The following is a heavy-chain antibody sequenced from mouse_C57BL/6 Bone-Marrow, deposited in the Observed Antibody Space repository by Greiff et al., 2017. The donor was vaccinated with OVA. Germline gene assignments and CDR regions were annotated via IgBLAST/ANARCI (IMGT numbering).Heavy chain of an antibody. CDR3: AGPYDGAAWFAY. J-gene: IGHJ3*01. V-gene: IGHV5-6*01. D-gene: IGHD2-12*01. CDR1: GFTFSSYG. Sequence: EVKLVESGGDLVKPGGSLKLSCAASGFTFSSYGMSWVRQTPDKRLEWVATISSGGSYTYYPDSVKGRFTISRDNAKNTLYLQMSSLKSEDTAMYYCAGPYDGAAWFAYWGQGTLVTVSA. CDR2: ISSGGSYT.